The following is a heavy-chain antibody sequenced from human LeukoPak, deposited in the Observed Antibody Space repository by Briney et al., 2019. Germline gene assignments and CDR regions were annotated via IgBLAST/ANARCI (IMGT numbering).Heavy chain of an antibody. D-gene: IGHD3-10*01. CDR3: ARDVYRYGSGSYQYYYYGMDV. CDR1: GGSISSGGYY. V-gene: IGHV4-31*03. J-gene: IGHJ6*02. CDR2: IYYSGST. Sequence: PSETLSLTCTVSGGSISSGGYYWSWIRQHPGKGLEWIGYIYYSGSTYYTPSLNSRVTISVGTSKNQFSLKLSSVTAADTAVYYCARDVYRYGSGSYQYYYYGMDVWGQGTTVTVSS.